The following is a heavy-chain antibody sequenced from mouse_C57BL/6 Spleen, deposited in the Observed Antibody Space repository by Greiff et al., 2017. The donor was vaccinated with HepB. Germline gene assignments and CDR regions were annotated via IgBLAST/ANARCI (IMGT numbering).Heavy chain of an antibody. Sequence: EVQRVESGGGLVKPGGSLKLSCAASGFTFSSYAMSWVRQTPEKRLEWVATISDGGSYTYYPDNVKGRFTISRDNAKNNLYLHMSHLKSEDTAMYYCARVDYDAWFAYWGQGTLVTVSA. CDR3: ARVDYDAWFAY. D-gene: IGHD2-4*01. J-gene: IGHJ3*01. V-gene: IGHV5-4*01. CDR1: GFTFSSYA. CDR2: ISDGGSYT.